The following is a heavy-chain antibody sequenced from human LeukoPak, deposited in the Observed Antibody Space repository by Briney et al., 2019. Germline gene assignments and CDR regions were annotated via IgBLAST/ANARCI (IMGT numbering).Heavy chain of an antibody. D-gene: IGHD2-21*02. J-gene: IGHJ4*02. CDR3: ATGSPPLGVVTAVDY. CDR2: IIPILGIA. V-gene: IGHV1-69*04. Sequence: SVKVSCKASGGTFSSYAISWVRQAPGQGLEWMGRIIPILGIANYAQKFQGRVTITADKSTSTAYMELSSLRSEDTAVYYCATGSPPLGVVTAVDYWGQGTLVTVSS. CDR1: GGTFSSYA.